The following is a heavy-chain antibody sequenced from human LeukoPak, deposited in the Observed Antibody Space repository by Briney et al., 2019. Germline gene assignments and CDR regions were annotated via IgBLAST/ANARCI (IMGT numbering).Heavy chain of an antibody. J-gene: IGHJ4*02. CDR2: INPNSGGT. V-gene: IGHV1-2*02. CDR3: ARDMVEQWLGFGTKDY. Sequence: ASVKVSCKASGYTFTGYYMHWVRQAPGQGLEWMGWINPNSGGTNYAQKFQGRVTMTRDTSISTAYMELSRLRSDDTAVYYCARDMVEQWLGFGTKDYWGQGTLVTVSS. D-gene: IGHD6-19*01. CDR1: GYTFTGYY.